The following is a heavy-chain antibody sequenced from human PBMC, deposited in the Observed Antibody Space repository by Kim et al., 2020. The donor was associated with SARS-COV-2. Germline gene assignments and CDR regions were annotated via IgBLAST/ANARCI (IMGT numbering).Heavy chain of an antibody. Sequence: GGSLRLSCSASGFTFSSYAMHWVRQAPGKGLEYVSAISSNGGSTYYADSVKGRFAISRDNSKNTLHLQMSSLRAEDTAVYYCVTNLVAAGTGYFDYWGQGTLVTVSS. CDR3: VTNLVAAGTGYFDY. D-gene: IGHD6-13*01. V-gene: IGHV3-64D*06. CDR2: ISSNGGST. J-gene: IGHJ4*02. CDR1: GFTFSSYA.